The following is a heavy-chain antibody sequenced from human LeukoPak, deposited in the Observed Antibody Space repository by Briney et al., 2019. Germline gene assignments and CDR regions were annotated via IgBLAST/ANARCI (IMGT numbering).Heavy chain of an antibody. J-gene: IGHJ4*02. V-gene: IGHV3-30*04. CDR2: ISYDGSNK. D-gene: IGHD2-15*01. Sequence: GGSLRLSCAASGFAFSSYAMHWVRQAPGKGLEWVAVISYDGSNKYYADSVKGRFTISRDNSKNTLYLQMISLRAEDTAVYYCARTQGHCSGGSCYYVYWGQGTLVTVSS. CDR1: GFAFSSYA. CDR3: ARTQGHCSGGSCYYVY.